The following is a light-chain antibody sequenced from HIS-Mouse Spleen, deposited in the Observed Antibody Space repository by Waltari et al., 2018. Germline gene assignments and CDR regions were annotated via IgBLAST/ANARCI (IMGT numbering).Light chain of an antibody. Sequence: QAVVTQEPSLTVYPGGTVTLTCGSSTGAVTSGHYPYWFQQKPGQATRTLIYDTSNKHSWTPARFSGSLLGGKAALTLSGAQPEDEAEYYCLLSYSGARVFGGGTKLTVL. CDR2: DTS. CDR3: LLSYSGARV. V-gene: IGLV7-46*01. CDR1: TGAVTSGHY. J-gene: IGLJ2*01.